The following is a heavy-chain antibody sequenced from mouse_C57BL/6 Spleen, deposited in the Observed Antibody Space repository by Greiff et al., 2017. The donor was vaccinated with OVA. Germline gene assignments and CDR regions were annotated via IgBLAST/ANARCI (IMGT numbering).Heavy chain of an antibody. J-gene: IGHJ4*01. Sequence: VKLMESGPGLVQPSQSLSITCTVSGFSLTSYGVHWVRQSPGKGLEWLGVIWRGGSTDYNAAFMSRLSITKDNSKSQVFFKMNSLQADDTAIYYCANGDGYYFYAMDYWGQGTSVTVSS. CDR2: IWRGGST. D-gene: IGHD2-3*01. CDR3: ANGDGYYFYAMDY. V-gene: IGHV2-5*01. CDR1: GFSLTSYG.